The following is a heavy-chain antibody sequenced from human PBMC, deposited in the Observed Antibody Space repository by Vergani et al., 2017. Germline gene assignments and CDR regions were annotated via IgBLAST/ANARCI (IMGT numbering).Heavy chain of an antibody. CDR1: GFTFSSYG. V-gene: IGHV3-23*01. Sequence: ELQLMESGGGVVQPGGSLRLSCAASGFTFSSYGMYWVRQAPGKGLEWVSVISGSGGRAKYADSVKGRFTVSRDNSKKTLYLQLNRVRAEDTAVYYCARDVLPWDGHYCEYWGQGTLVTVSS. D-gene: IGHD1-26*01. CDR2: ISGSGGRA. J-gene: IGHJ4*02. CDR3: ARDVLPWDGHYCEY.